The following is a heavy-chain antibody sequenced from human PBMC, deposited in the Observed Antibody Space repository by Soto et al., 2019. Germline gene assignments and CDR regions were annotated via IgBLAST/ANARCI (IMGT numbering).Heavy chain of an antibody. CDR3: ARGRYGDY. CDR2: ISAHNGNT. Sequence: QVHLVQSGAEVKKPGASVKVSCKGSGYGFTTYGITWVRQAPGQGLEWMAWISAHNGNTNYAQKRQGRVTVTRDTSTRTAYMELRSRRSDDTAVYYCARGRYGDYWGQGALVTVSS. CDR1: GYGFTTYG. V-gene: IGHV1-18*01. J-gene: IGHJ4*02. D-gene: IGHD1-1*01.